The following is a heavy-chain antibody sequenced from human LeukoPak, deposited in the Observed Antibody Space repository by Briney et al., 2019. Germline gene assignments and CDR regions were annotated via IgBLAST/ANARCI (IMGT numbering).Heavy chain of an antibody. J-gene: IGHJ4*02. D-gene: IGHD6-19*01. CDR1: GFIFSSYG. CDR3: ANTRGSGWYFSY. CDR2: ISYDGITT. V-gene: IGHV3-30*19. Sequence: GGSLRLSCAASGFIFSSYGMHWVRQAPGKGLECVALISYDGITTYYADSVKGRFTISTDTSKNTLFLQMNSLISEDTAVYYCANTRGSGWYFSYWGQGTLVTVSS.